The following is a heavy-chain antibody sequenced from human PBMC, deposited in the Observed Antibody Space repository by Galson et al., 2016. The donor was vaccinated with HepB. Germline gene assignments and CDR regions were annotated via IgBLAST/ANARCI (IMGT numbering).Heavy chain of an antibody. CDR2: ISYDGSNK. CDR3: ARDRIPGWMTTATFFDY. V-gene: IGHV3-30-3*01. CDR1: GFTFRSYT. Sequence: SLRLSCAASGFTFRSYTMYWVRQAPGKGLEWVAAISYDGSNKYYTDSVKGRFTISRDKSKNTLYLQMNSLRPEDTAVYSCARDRIPGWMTTATFFDYWGQGTLVTVSS. D-gene: IGHD4-17*01. J-gene: IGHJ4*02.